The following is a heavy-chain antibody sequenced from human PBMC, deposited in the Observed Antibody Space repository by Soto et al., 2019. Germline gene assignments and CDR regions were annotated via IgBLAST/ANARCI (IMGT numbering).Heavy chain of an antibody. Sequence: SETLSLTCTVSGGSISSSSYYWCWIRQPPGKGLEWIGSIYYSGSTYYNPSLKSRVTISVDTSKNQFSLKLSSVTAADTAVYYCARRGLGASIYYYYGMDVWGQGTTVTVS. CDR1: GGSISSSSYY. D-gene: IGHD1-26*01. J-gene: IGHJ6*02. CDR3: ARRGLGASIYYYYGMDV. CDR2: IYYSGST. V-gene: IGHV4-39*01.